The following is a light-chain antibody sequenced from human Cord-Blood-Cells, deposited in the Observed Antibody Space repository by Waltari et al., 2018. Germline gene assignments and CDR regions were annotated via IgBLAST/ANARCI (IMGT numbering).Light chain of an antibody. Sequence: IVMTQSLESLAVSLGERSTINCTSSNSVLYSSNNKNYLAWYQQKPGQPPKLLIYWASTRESGVPDRFSGSGSGTDFTLTISSLQAEDVAVYYGQQYYSTPYTFGQGTKLEIK. J-gene: IGKJ2*01. CDR3: QQYYSTPYT. CDR1: NSVLYSSNNKNY. CDR2: WAS. V-gene: IGKV4-1*01.